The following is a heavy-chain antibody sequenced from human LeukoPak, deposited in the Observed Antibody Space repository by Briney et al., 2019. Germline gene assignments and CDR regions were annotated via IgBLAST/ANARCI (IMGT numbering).Heavy chain of an antibody. CDR2: MNPNSGNA. CDR3: ATGLYDFWSGPSPHYMDV. J-gene: IGHJ6*03. CDR1: GYTFTGYD. D-gene: IGHD3-3*01. Sequence: ASVKVSCKASGYTFTGYDINWVRQTTGQGLEWMGWMNPNSGNASYAQMFQGRVTMTRNSSISTAYMELSSLRSEDTAVYYCATGLYDFWSGPSPHYMDVWGKGTTVTVSS. V-gene: IGHV1-8*01.